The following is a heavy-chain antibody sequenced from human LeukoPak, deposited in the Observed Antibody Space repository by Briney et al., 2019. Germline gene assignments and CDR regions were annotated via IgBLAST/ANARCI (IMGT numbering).Heavy chain of an antibody. CDR3: AREYYYDSSGYFDY. J-gene: IGHJ4*02. V-gene: IGHV3-11*01. CDR2: ISSSGSTI. CDR1: GFTFSDYY. Sequence: MTGGSLRLSCAASGFTFSDYYMSWIRQAPGKGLEWVSYISSSGSTIYYADSVKGRFTISRDNAKNSLYLQMNSMRGEDTAVYDCAREYYYDSSGYFDYWGQGALVTVSS. D-gene: IGHD3-22*01.